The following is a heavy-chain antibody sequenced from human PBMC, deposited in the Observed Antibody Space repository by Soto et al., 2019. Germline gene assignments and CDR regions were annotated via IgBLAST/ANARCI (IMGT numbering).Heavy chain of an antibody. Sequence: SETLSLTCAVYGGSFSGYYWSWIRQPPGKGLEWIGEINHSRSTNYNSSLKSRVTISVDTSKNQFSLKLSSVTAADTAVYYCARGLSESNYYGSGSYFWFDPWGQGTLVTVSS. J-gene: IGHJ5*02. V-gene: IGHV4-34*01. CDR2: INHSRST. CDR3: ARGLSESNYYGSGSYFWFDP. D-gene: IGHD3-10*01. CDR1: GGSFSGYY.